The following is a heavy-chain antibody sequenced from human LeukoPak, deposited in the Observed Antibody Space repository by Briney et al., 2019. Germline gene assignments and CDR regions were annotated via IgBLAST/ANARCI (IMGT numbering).Heavy chain of an antibody. CDR2: ISYDGSNK. CDR1: GFTFSSYA. Sequence: PGGSLRLSCAASGFTFSSYAMHWVRQAPGKGLEWVAVISYDGSNKYYADSVKGRFTISRDNSKNTLYLQMNSLRAEDTAVYYCASETPFDYWGQGTLVTVSS. V-gene: IGHV3-30*04. J-gene: IGHJ4*02. CDR3: ASETPFDY.